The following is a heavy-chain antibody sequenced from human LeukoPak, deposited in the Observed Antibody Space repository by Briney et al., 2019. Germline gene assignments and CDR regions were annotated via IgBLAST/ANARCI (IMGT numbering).Heavy chain of an antibody. CDR3: VRGAQQLLFDY. J-gene: IGHJ4*02. V-gene: IGHV3-21*01. Sequence: GASLSLSCTASGFTFSTYDMNWVRQAPRKGLEGVSSISSNGFYIHYLDSVKGRFTVFRDNAKHSLYLQVHSLRVEDTAVYYSVRGAQQLLFDYWGQGTLVTVSS. CDR1: GFTFSTYD. D-gene: IGHD4-23*01. CDR2: ISSNGFYI.